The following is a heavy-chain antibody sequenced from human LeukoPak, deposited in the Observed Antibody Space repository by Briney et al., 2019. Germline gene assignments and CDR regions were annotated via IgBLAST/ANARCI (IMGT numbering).Heavy chain of an antibody. CDR2: IDHSGST. CDR1: NYSISSGYY. Sequence: PSETLSLTYTVSNYSISSGYYWGWIRQPPGKGLEWIGSIDHSGSTYYNPSLKSRVTISVDTSKNQFSLKPTSVTAADTAVYYCARGGKWLYYFDYWGQGTLVTVSS. J-gene: IGHJ4*02. D-gene: IGHD6-19*01. CDR3: ARGGKWLYYFDY. V-gene: IGHV4-38-2*02.